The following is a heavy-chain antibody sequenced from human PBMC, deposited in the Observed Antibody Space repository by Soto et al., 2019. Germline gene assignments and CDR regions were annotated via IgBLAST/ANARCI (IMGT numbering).Heavy chain of an antibody. Sequence: EVQLVESGGGLVKPGGSLRLSCAASGFSFSSFTMNWVRQAPGKGLEWVSSIDTSSTYIYYADSVTSRFTISRDNAKKSVYLQMHSLRAEDTAVYYCARETGSYNWSDGLMDVWGQGTTVTVSS. V-gene: IGHV3-21*02. J-gene: IGHJ6*02. CDR2: IDTSSTYI. CDR1: GFSFSSFT. D-gene: IGHD1-20*01. CDR3: ARETGSYNWSDGLMDV.